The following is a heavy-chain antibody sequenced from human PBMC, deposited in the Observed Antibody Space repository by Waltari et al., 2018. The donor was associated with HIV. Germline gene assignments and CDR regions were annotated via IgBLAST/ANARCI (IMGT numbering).Heavy chain of an antibody. J-gene: IGHJ5*02. D-gene: IGHD2-2*01. CDR3: ARNGGDTIVVVPAADQNWFDP. CDR1: GGSFSGYY. V-gene: IGHV4-34*01. CDR2: INHSGST. Sequence: QVQLQQWGAGLLKPSETLSLTCAVYGGSFSGYYWSWIRPPPGKGLEWIGEINHSGSTNYNPSLKSRVTISVDTSKNQFSLKLSSVTAADTAVYYCARNGGDTIVVVPAADQNWFDPWGQGTLVTVSS.